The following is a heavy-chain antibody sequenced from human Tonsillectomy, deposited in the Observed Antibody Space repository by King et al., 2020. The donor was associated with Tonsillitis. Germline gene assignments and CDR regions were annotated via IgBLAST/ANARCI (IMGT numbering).Heavy chain of an antibody. J-gene: IGHJ4*02. CDR2: INPSGGST. CDR3: ATNPEPYDSRGGY. Sequence: VQLVESGAEVKKPGASVKVSCKASGYTFTSYYMHWVRQAPGQGLEWMGIINPSGGSTSYAQKFQGRVTMTRDTSTSTVYMELGSLRSEDTAVYYCATNPEPYDSRGGYWGQGTLVTVSS. V-gene: IGHV1-46*03. D-gene: IGHD3-22*01. CDR1: GYTFTSYY.